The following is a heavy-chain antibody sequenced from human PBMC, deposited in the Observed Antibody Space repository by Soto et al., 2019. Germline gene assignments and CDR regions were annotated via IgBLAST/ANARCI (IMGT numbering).Heavy chain of an antibody. CDR1: GYTFTAYG. D-gene: IGHD2-21*02. CDR2: ISVYTGNT. Sequence: QVQLVQSGSEVKKPGASVKVSCKASGYTFTAYGFNWVRQAPGQGLEWMGWISVYTGNTNYAQNLQGRVTVTTDTSTRTAYMELRGLRSDDTAVYYCARGRAYCGGDCYLLDYWGQGTPVTVSS. J-gene: IGHJ4*02. CDR3: ARGRAYCGGDCYLLDY. V-gene: IGHV1-18*01.